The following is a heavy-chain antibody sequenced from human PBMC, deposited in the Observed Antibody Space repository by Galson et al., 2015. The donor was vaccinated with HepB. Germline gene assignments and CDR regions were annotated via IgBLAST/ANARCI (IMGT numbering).Heavy chain of an antibody. V-gene: IGHV3-7*03. D-gene: IGHD5-24*01. CDR3: ASGGGWLQFYPDAFAI. Sequence: SLRLSCAASGFAFHNYVMNWVRQAPGKGLEWVANIKADGSDKHYVDSVKGRFTISRDNAKNSLNLQMNSLRAEDTAVYYCASGGGWLQFYPDAFAIWGQGTMVIVSS. J-gene: IGHJ3*02. CDR2: IKADGSDK. CDR1: GFAFHNYV.